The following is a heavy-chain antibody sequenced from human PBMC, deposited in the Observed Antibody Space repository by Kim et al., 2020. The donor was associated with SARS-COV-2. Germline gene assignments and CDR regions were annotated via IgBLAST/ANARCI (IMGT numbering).Heavy chain of an antibody. CDR3: ARDAPVGSHFDY. V-gene: IGHV6-1*01. D-gene: IGHD1-26*01. J-gene: IGHJ4*02. Sequence: DEESVKSQITNSPDTPKNQFSRQLNSVTPEDTAVYYCARDAPVGSHFDYWGQGTLVTVSS.